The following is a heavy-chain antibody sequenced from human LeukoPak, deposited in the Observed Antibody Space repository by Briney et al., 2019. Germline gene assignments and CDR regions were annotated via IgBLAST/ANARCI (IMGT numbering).Heavy chain of an antibody. CDR2: IYSGGST. CDR1: GFTVSSNY. CDR3: AMPSYYYGMDV. J-gene: IGHJ6*02. V-gene: IGHV3-53*01. Sequence: GGSLRLSCAASGFTVSSNYMSWVRQALGKGLEWVSVIYSGGSTYYADSVKGRFTISRDSSKNTLYLQMNSLRAEDTAVYYCAMPSYYYGMDVWGQGTTVTVSS.